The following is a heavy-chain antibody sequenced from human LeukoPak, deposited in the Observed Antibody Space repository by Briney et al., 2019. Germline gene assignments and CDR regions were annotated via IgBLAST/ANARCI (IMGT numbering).Heavy chain of an antibody. V-gene: IGHV4-38-2*02. Sequence: SETLSLTCTVSGYSISSGYYWGWIRQPPGKGLEWIGSIYHSGSTYYNPSLKSRVTISVDTSKNQFSLKLSSVTAADTAVYYCARSYGDYQNWGQGTLVTVSP. D-gene: IGHD4-17*01. CDR1: GYSISSGYY. J-gene: IGHJ4*02. CDR2: IYHSGST. CDR3: ARSYGDYQN.